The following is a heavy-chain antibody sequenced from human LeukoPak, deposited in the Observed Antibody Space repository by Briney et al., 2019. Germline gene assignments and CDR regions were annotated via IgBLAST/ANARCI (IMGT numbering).Heavy chain of an antibody. Sequence: SQTLSLTCTVSGGSISSGGYYWSWIRQPPGKGLEWIGYIYYSGSTYYNPSLKSRVTISVDTSKNQFSLKLSSVTAADTAVYYCARDYGGNGGMDVWGKGITVTVSS. V-gene: IGHV4-31*03. D-gene: IGHD4-23*01. CDR2: IYYSGST. CDR1: GGSISSGGYY. J-gene: IGHJ6*03. CDR3: ARDYGGNGGMDV.